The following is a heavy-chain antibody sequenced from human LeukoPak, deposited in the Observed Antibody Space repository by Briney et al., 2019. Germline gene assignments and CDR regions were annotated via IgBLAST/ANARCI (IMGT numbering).Heavy chain of an antibody. V-gene: IGHV1-24*01. Sequence: ASVKVSCKVSGYTLTELYMHWVRQAPGKGLEWMGSFDPEDGETIYAQKFQGRVTMTEDTSTDTAYTELSSLRSEDTAVYYCAARTDSGYDYAEPDYFDYWGQGTLVTVSS. D-gene: IGHD5-12*01. J-gene: IGHJ4*02. CDR2: FDPEDGET. CDR3: AARTDSGYDYAEPDYFDY. CDR1: GYTLTELY.